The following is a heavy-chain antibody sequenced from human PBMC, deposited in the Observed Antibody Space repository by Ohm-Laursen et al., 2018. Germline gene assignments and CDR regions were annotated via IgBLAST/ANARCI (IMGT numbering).Heavy chain of an antibody. CDR2: INSDGSST. Sequence: SLRLSCAASGFTFSSYWMHWVRQAPGKGLVWVSRINSDGSSTSYADSVKGRFTISRDNAKNTLYLQMNSLRAEDTAVYYCATLYYYDSSGYSVDLGYWGQGTLVTVSS. CDR1: GFTFSSYW. V-gene: IGHV3-74*01. D-gene: IGHD3-22*01. CDR3: ATLYYYDSSGYSVDLGY. J-gene: IGHJ4*02.